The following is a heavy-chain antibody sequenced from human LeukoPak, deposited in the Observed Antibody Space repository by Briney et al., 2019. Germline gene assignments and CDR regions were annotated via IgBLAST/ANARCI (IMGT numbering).Heavy chain of an antibody. D-gene: IGHD5-18*01. J-gene: IGHJ4*02. Sequence: ASVKVSCKASGYTFTDYYMHWVRQAPGQGLEWMGWINPNSGGTNYAQKFQGRVTITRDTAISTAYMELSRLRSDDTAVYYCARGWSYGYTLDYWGQGTLVTVSS. CDR2: INPNSGGT. V-gene: IGHV1-2*02. CDR3: ARGWSYGYTLDY. CDR1: GYTFTDYY.